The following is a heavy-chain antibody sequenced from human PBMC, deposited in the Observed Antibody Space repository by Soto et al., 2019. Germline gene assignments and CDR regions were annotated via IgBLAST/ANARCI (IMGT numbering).Heavy chain of an antibody. CDR2: IIPIFGTA. V-gene: IGHV1-69*13. CDR3: ARGEGCSSTSCYSGHWFDP. CDR1: GGTFSSYA. Sequence: ASVKVSCKASGGTFSSYAISWVRQAPGQGLEWMGGIIPIFGTANYAQKFQGRVTITADESTSTAYMELSSLRSEDTAVYYCARGEGCSSTSCYSGHWFDPWGQGTLVTVSS. D-gene: IGHD2-2*02. J-gene: IGHJ5*02.